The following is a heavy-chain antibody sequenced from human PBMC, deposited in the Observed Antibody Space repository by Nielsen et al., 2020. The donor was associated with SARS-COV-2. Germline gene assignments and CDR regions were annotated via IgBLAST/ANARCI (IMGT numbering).Heavy chain of an antibody. J-gene: IGHJ4*02. CDR2: INHSGRI. Sequence: SETLSLTCAVYGGSFSGYYWSWIRQPPGKGLEWIGEINHSGRINYNPSLKSRVTISVDTSKNQFSLKLSSVTAADTAVYYRARGRGRITMIVVITHFDYWGQGTLVTVSS. D-gene: IGHD3-22*01. V-gene: IGHV4-34*01. CDR1: GGSFSGYY. CDR3: ARGRGRITMIVVITHFDY.